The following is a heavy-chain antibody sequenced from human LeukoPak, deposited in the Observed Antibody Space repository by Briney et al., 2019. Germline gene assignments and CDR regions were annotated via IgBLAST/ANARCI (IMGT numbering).Heavy chain of an antibody. CDR1: GYSISSSNW. D-gene: IGHD2-2*01. CDR2: IYYSGST. CDR3: AATYLSSTSWEAMDV. J-gene: IGHJ6*04. Sequence: SDTLSLTCAVSGYSISSSNWWGWIRQPPGKGLEWIGYIYYSGSTYYNPSLKSRVTMSVDTSKNQFSPKFSSVTAVDTAVYYCAATYLSSTSWEAMDVWGKGTTVIVSS. V-gene: IGHV4-28*01.